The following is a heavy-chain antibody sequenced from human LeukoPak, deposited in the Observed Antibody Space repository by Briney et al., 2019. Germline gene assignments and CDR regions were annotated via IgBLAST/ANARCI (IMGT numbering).Heavy chain of an antibody. CDR2: ISYDGSNK. CDR3: AKQGDSGYAPG. Sequence: GGSLRLSCAASGFNFSSYGMHWVRQAPGKGLEWVAVISYDGSNKYYADSVKGRFTISRDNSKNTLYLQMNSLRAEDTAVYYCAKQGDSGYAPGWGQGTLVTVSS. V-gene: IGHV3-30*18. D-gene: IGHD5-12*01. J-gene: IGHJ4*02. CDR1: GFNFSSYG.